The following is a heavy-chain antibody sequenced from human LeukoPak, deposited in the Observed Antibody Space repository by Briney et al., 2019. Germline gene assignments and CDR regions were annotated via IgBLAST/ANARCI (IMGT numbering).Heavy chain of an antibody. CDR2: IIPIFGTA. V-gene: IGHV1-69*13. CDR1: GGTFISYA. J-gene: IGHJ2*01. Sequence: GASVKVSCKASGGTFISYAISWVRQAPGQGLEWMGGIIPIFGTANYAQKFQGRVTITADESTSTAYMELSSLRSEDTAVYYCARADPGDFKVVGWYFDLWGRGTLVTVSS. CDR3: ARADPGDFKVVGWYFDL. D-gene: IGHD4-17*01.